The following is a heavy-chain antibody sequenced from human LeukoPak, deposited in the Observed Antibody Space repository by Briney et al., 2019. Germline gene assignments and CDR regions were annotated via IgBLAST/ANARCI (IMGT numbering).Heavy chain of an antibody. CDR1: GFTFSSYA. Sequence: GGSLRLSCAASGFTFSSYAMSWVRQAPGKGLEWVSAISGSGGSTYYADSVKGRFTISRDNSKNTLYLQMNSLRAEDTAVYYCARDPQIYDSSDPYFDYWGQGTLVTVSS. CDR2: ISGSGGST. V-gene: IGHV3-23*01. D-gene: IGHD3-22*01. J-gene: IGHJ4*02. CDR3: ARDPQIYDSSDPYFDY.